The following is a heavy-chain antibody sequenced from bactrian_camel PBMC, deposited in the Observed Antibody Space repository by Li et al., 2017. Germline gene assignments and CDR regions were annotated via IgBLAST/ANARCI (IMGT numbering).Heavy chain of an antibody. J-gene: IGHJ6*01. CDR2: IESGGRT. V-gene: IGHV3S53*01. CDR3: AKRGGRWCSREASEFGY. CDR1: GHTCSSNC. Sequence: HVQLVESGGGSVQAGGSLRLSCGASGHTCSSNCMGWFRQAPGKEREGVAVIESGGRTIYADSVKGRSTISKDNNQNKLYLQMNSLKPEDTAMYYCAKRGGRWCSREASEFGYWGQGTQVTVS. D-gene: IGHD2*01.